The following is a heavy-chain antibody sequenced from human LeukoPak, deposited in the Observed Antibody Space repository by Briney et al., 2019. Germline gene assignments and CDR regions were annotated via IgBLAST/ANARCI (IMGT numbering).Heavy chain of an antibody. CDR3: ARAGYSSGWTFDY. CDR2: ISWNSGSI. D-gene: IGHD6-19*01. Sequence: PGRSLRLSCAASGFTFDDYAMHWVRQAPGKGLEWVSGISWNSGSIGYADSVKGRFTISRDNAKNSLYLQMSSLRAEDTALYYCARAGYSSGWTFDYWGQGTLVTVSS. CDR1: GFTFDDYA. V-gene: IGHV3-9*01. J-gene: IGHJ4*02.